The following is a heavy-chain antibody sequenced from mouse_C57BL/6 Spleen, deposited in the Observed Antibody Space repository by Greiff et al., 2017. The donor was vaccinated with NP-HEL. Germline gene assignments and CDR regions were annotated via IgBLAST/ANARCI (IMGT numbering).Heavy chain of an antibody. CDR3: ARGGFYYDYDRDY. CDR1: GYTFTSYW. Sequence: QVHVKQSGAELVKPGASVKMSCKASGYTFTSYWITWVKQRPGQGLEWIGDIYPGSGSTNYNEKFKSKATLTVDTSSSTAYMQLSSLTSEDSAVYYCARGGFYYDYDRDYGGQGTTLTVSS. J-gene: IGHJ2*01. D-gene: IGHD2-4*01. CDR2: IYPGSGST. V-gene: IGHV1-55*01.